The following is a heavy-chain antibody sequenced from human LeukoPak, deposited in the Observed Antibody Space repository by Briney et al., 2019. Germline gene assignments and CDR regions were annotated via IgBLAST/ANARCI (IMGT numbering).Heavy chain of an antibody. CDR3: AGLLPLNWFDP. V-gene: IGHV5-51*01. Sequence: NAGESLKISCKGSGYSFTSYWIGWVRQMPGEGLEWMGIIYPGDSDTRYSPSFQGQVTISADKSISTAYLQWSSLKASDTAMYYCAGLLPLNWFDPWGQGTLVTVSS. D-gene: IGHD2-15*01. CDR2: IYPGDSDT. CDR1: GYSFTSYW. J-gene: IGHJ5*02.